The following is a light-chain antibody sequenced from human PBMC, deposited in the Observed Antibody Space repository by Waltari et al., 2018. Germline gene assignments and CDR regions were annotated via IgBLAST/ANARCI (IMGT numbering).Light chain of an antibody. Sequence: DIQMTQSPSSVSASVGDRVSLTCRASQDIGNWLAWYQHKPGKAPKLLIYAASKLQSGVPSRFSGHGVGTDFTLTIDSLQPEDFATYYCQQANSFPPGVTFGGGTKVE. CDR3: QQANSFPPGVT. V-gene: IGKV1D-12*01. CDR1: QDIGNW. CDR2: AAS. J-gene: IGKJ4*01.